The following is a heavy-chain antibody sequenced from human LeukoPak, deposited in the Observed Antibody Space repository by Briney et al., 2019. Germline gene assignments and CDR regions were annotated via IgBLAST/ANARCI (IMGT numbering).Heavy chain of an antibody. Sequence: GESLKISCKGSGYSFTSYWIGWVRQMPGKGLEWMGIIYPGDSDTRYSPSFQGQVTISADKSISTAYLQWSSLKASDTAMYYCARPPNYDYVWGSSDAFDIWGQETMVTVSS. CDR3: ARPPNYDYVWGSSDAFDI. CDR1: GYSFTSYW. V-gene: IGHV5-51*01. CDR2: IYPGDSDT. J-gene: IGHJ3*02. D-gene: IGHD3-16*01.